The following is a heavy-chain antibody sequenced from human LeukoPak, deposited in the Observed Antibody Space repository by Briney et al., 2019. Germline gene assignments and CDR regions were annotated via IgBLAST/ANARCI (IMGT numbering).Heavy chain of an antibody. CDR1: GFTFSNFA. CDR3: ASDQHTS. J-gene: IGHJ5*02. D-gene: IGHD2-2*01. Sequence: GGSLRLSCAASGFTFSNFAMTWVRQAPGKGLEWVTAINDNGGSTCYADSVKGRFTISRDNSKNTLYLQMNSLRAEDTAVYYCASDQHTSWGQGTLVTVSS. V-gene: IGHV3-23*01. CDR2: INDNGGST.